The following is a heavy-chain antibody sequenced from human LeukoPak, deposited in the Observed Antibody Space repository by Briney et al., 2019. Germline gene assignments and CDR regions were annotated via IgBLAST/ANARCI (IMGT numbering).Heavy chain of an antibody. CDR1: GFTFSSYW. V-gene: IGHV3-74*01. D-gene: IGHD3-16*02. J-gene: IGHJ4*02. CDR2: INSDGSST. CDR3: ARDYAWDSYGLVLDS. Sequence: SGGSLRLSCAASGFTFSSYWMHWVRQAPGKGLVWDSRINSDGSSTSYADSVRGRFTISRDNAKNSLYLQLNSLRAEDTAVYYCARDYAWDSYGLVLDSWGQGALVTVSS.